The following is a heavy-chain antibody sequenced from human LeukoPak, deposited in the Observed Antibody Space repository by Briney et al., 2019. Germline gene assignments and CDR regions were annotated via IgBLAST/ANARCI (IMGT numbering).Heavy chain of an antibody. CDR1: GGSISRVGYY. CDR3: ARTFYSSPNNWFDP. CDR2: IYYSGST. Sequence: SETLSLTCTVSGGSISRVGYYWGWIPQPPGKGLEWIGSIYYSGSTYYNPSLKSRVTISVDTSKNQFSLKLSSVTAADTAVYYCARTFYSSPNNWFDPWGQGTLVTVSS. V-gene: IGHV4-39*01. J-gene: IGHJ5*02. D-gene: IGHD2/OR15-2a*01.